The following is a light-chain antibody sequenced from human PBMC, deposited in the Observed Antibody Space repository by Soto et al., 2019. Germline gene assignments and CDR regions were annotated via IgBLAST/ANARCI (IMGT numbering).Light chain of an antibody. CDR1: QSVSSNY. J-gene: IGKJ5*01. Sequence: EIVLTQSPGTLSLSPGERATFSCRASQSVSSNYLAWYQQKPGQAPRLLIYGAFKRATGIPDRFSGSGPGTDFTLTTSSLEPEDFAVYYCQQRSNFTFGQGTRLEIK. CDR2: GAF. V-gene: IGKV3D-20*02. CDR3: QQRSNFT.